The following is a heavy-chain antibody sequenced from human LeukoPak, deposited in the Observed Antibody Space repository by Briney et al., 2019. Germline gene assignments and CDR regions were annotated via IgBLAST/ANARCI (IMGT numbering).Heavy chain of an antibody. D-gene: IGHD3-16*01. V-gene: IGHV3-20*01. CDR3: ARDFGLRSSLGPFDA. Sequence: GRSLRPSCAPSECTFPDYAIGSVRQAAGSWLESVSVIILNGGSTVYAKSVKGRFSLSTDSATHSPYLQMNSLSAEHPAIYDCARDFGLRSSLGPFDAWGQGFLVTVSS. CDR1: ECTFPDYA. J-gene: IGHJ5*02. CDR2: IILNGGST.